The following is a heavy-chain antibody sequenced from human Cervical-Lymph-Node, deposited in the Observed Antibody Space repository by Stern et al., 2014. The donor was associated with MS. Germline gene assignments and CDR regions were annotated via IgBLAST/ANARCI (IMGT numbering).Heavy chain of an antibody. J-gene: IGHJ4*02. V-gene: IGHV3-73*01. Sequence: EVQLVESGGTLVQPGGSLKLSCTVSGFTFTAFDMHWFRQASGKGLEWVGRIRHKGMNYATGYGASVKGRFAISRDDSKNTAYLQMNSLRTEDSAVYFCAWGVYGGPGTLVTVSS. D-gene: IGHD3-16*01. CDR3: AWGVY. CDR1: GFTFTAFD. CDR2: IRHKGMNYAT.